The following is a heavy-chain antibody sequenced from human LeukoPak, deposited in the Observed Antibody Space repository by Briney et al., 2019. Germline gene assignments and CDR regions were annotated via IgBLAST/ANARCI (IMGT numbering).Heavy chain of an antibody. J-gene: IGHJ4*02. Sequence: PGGSLRLSCVASGFTFSNYWMHWVRQVPGEGLVWVSRINPDGSSTNYADSVKGRFTISRDNAKNTLDLQMNSLRAEDTAVYYCARSAYLVNTGFYYDYWGQGTLVTVSS. CDR2: INPDGSST. CDR3: ARSAYLVNTGFYYDY. CDR1: GFTFSNYW. V-gene: IGHV3-74*01. D-gene: IGHD2-8*02.